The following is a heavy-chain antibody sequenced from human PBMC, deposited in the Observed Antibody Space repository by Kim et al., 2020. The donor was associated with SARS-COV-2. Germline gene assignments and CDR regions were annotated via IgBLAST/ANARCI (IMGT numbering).Heavy chain of an antibody. V-gene: IGHV3-49*04. Sequence: GGSLRLSCIASGFTFGDYAMSWVRQAPGKGLEWLGFIRSKAYGGTTGYAASVKGRFTISRDDSKSVAYLQMNSLETEDTAVYYCSRYASPGNYFDSWGQGTLVTVSS. J-gene: IGHJ4*02. CDR3: SRYASPGNYFDS. CDR1: GFTFGDYA. CDR2: IRSKAYGGTT. D-gene: IGHD3-16*01.